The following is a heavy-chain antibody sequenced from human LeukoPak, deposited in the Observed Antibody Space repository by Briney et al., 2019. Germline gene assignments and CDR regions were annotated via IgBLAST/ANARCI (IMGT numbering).Heavy chain of an antibody. CDR1: GFTFSSYG. D-gene: IGHD3-22*01. V-gene: IGHV3-53*01. Sequence: GGSLRLSCAASGFTFSSYGMHWVRQAPGTGLEWVSVIYSGGSTYYADSVKGRFTISRDNSKNTLYLQMDSLRAEDTAIYYCARGTRIAMIDWGQGTLVTVSS. CDR3: ARGTRIAMID. J-gene: IGHJ4*02. CDR2: IYSGGST.